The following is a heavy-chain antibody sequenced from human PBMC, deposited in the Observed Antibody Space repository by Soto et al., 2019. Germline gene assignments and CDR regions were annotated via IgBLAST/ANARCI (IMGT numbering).Heavy chain of an antibody. CDR1: VHSFTSYW. J-gene: IGHJ4*02. Sequence: GESLKISCKGSVHSFTSYWIGCVRQMPGKGLEWMGIIYPGDSDTRYSPSFQSQVPISADKSISSAYMQWSSLRASDTAMYYCARGGVSSRTFDYWGQGTPVTVSS. CDR2: IYPGDSDT. V-gene: IGHV5-51*01. D-gene: IGHD3-3*01. CDR3: ARGGVSSRTFDY.